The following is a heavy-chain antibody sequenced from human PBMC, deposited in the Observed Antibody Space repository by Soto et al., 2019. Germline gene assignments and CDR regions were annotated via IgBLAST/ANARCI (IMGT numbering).Heavy chain of an antibody. Sequence: GASVKVSCKASGGTFSSYAISWVRQAPGQGLEWMGGIIPIFGTANYAQKFQGRVTITADESTSTAYMELSSLRSEDTAVYYCARDPATAMVTNYYGMDVWGQGTTVTVS. CDR1: GGTFSSYA. D-gene: IGHD5-18*01. CDR3: ARDPATAMVTNYYGMDV. J-gene: IGHJ6*02. CDR2: IIPIFGTA. V-gene: IGHV1-69*13.